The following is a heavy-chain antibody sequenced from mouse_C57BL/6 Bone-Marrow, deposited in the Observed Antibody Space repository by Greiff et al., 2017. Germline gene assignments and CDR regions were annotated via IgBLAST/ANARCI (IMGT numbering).Heavy chain of an antibody. V-gene: IGHV5-6*02. J-gene: IGHJ2*01. CDR1: GFTFSSYG. D-gene: IGHD2-3*01. CDR2: ISSGGSYT. CDR3: ASRWLLAY. Sequence: DVKLVESGGDLVKPGGSLKLSCAASGFTFSSYGMSWVRQTPDKRLEWVATISSGGSYTYYPDSVKGRFTISRDNAKNTLYLQMSSLKSEDTAMYYCASRWLLAYWGRGTTLTVSS.